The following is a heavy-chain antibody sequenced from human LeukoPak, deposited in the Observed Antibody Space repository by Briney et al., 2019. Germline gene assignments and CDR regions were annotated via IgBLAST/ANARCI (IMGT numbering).Heavy chain of an antibody. D-gene: IGHD3-22*01. CDR3: ARGITYYYDSSGYDFDY. V-gene: IGHV1-69*01. Sequence: SVKVSCKASGGTFSSYAISWVRQAPGQGLEWMGGIIPIFGTANYAQKFQGRVTITADESTSTAYMELSSLRSEDTAVYYCARGITYYYDSSGYDFDYWGQGTLVTVSS. J-gene: IGHJ4*02. CDR2: IIPIFGTA. CDR1: GGTFSSYA.